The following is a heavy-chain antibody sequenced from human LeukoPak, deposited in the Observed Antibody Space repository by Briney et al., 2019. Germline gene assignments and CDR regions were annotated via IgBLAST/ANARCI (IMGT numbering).Heavy chain of an antibody. D-gene: IGHD5-12*01. CDR2: IYPGDSDT. V-gene: IGHV5-51*01. CDR1: GYSFTSYW. Sequence: GESLKISCKGSGYSFTSYWIGWVRQMPGKGLEWMGIIYPGDSDTRYSPSFQGQVTISADKSISTAYLQWSSLKASDTAMYYCARAELNVDIGATHTGGGRFDPWGQGTLVTVSS. CDR3: ARAELNVDIGATHTGGGRFDP. J-gene: IGHJ5*02.